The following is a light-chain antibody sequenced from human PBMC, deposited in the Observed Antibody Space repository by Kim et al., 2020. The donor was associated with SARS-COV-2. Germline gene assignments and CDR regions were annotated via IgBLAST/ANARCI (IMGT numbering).Light chain of an antibody. Sequence: SYELTQPPSVSVAPGKTATITCGGNNIGSESVHWYQQQPGQAPVLVIYYDSDRPSGIPERFSGSNSGNTATLTISRVEAGDEADYYCQVWDSSSDHWVFGGGTQLTVL. CDR2: YDS. CDR1: NIGSES. V-gene: IGLV3-21*04. J-gene: IGLJ3*02. CDR3: QVWDSSSDHWV.